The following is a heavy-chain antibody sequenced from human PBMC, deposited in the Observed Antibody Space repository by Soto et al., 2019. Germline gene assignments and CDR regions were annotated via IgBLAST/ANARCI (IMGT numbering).Heavy chain of an antibody. D-gene: IGHD3-22*01. CDR3: AKDRRDYSDTTRGGYFDL. Sequence: EAQLLESGGSLVQRGGSLRLSCTASGFTFSTYTMTWVRQAPGKGLEWVSAISGGGGFTNYADSVKGRLTISRDNSKNTLYLQMNSLRAEDTAVYYCAKDRRDYSDTTRGGYFDLWGRGTLVTVSS. CDR1: GFTFSTYT. V-gene: IGHV3-23*01. J-gene: IGHJ2*01. CDR2: ISGGGGFT.